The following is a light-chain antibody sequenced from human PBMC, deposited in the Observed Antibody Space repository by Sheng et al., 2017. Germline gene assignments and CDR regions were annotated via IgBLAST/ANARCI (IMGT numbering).Light chain of an antibody. Sequence: AIRITQSPSSFSASTGDRVTITCRASQGISTYLAWYQQKPGKAPNLLIYASSTLQSGVPSRFSGSGSGTDFTLTISCLQSEDFATYYCQQYFAYPRTFGQGTKVEIK. CDR3: QQYFAYPRT. J-gene: IGKJ1*01. V-gene: IGKV1-8*01. CDR2: ASS. CDR1: QGISTY.